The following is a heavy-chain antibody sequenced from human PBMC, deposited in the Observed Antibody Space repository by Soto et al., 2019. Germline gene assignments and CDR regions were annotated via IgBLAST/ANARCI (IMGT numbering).Heavy chain of an antibody. Sequence: GGSLRLSCEASGFSFSSYAMNWVRQAPGKGLEWLSSISHSSTHIYSADSLKGRITISRDNAKNSVYLQVNDLRVEDTATYYCARNKDGVLDYWGPGTLVTVSS. V-gene: IGHV3-21*01. J-gene: IGHJ4*02. D-gene: IGHD6-6*01. CDR3: ARNKDGVLDY. CDR1: GFSFSSYA. CDR2: ISHSSTHI.